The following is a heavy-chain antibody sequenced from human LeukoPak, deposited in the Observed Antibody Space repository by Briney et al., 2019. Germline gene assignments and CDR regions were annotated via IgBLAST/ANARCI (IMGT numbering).Heavy chain of an antibody. CDR3: ARLISLRSGYDILTSWFDP. D-gene: IGHD3-9*01. CDR2: ISAYNGNT. CDR1: GYTFTSYG. V-gene: IGHV1-18*01. J-gene: IGHJ5*02. Sequence: ASVKVSCKASGYTFTSYGISWVRQAPGQGLEWMGWISAYNGNTNYAQKLQGRVTMTTDTPTSTAYMELRSLRSDDTAVYYCARLISLRSGYDILTSWFDPWGQGTLVTVSS.